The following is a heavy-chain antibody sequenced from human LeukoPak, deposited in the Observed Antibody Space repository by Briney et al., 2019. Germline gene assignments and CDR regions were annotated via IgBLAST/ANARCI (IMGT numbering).Heavy chain of an antibody. V-gene: IGHV4-4*07. CDR3: ARDSGTTGEVKFDH. J-gene: IGHJ5*02. Sequence: SETLSLICTVSGGSVSRYYWSWIRQSAGKGLEWIGRIYNSGSTTYNPSLKSRVTMSIDTSKNQFSLKLTSVIVADTAVYYCARDSGTTGEVKFDHWGQGTLVTVSS. D-gene: IGHD3-10*01. CDR1: GGSVSRYY. CDR2: IYNSGST.